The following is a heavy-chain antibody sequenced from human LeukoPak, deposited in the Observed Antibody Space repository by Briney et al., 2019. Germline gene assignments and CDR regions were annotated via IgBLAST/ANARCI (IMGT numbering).Heavy chain of an antibody. CDR2: IYHSGST. CDR1: GGSISSGGYS. Sequence: SQTLSLTCAVSGGSISSGGYSWSWIRQPPGKGLEWIGYIYHSGSTYYNPSLKSRVTISVDRSKNQFSLKLSSVTAADTAVYYCARYRVDSSGYYSRRYYYYGMDVWGQGTTVTVSS. J-gene: IGHJ6*02. V-gene: IGHV4-30-2*01. D-gene: IGHD3-22*01. CDR3: ARYRVDSSGYYSRRYYYYGMDV.